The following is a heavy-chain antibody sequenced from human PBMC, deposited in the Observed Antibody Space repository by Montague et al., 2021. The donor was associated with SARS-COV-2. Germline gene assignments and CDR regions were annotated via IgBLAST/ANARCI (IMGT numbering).Heavy chain of an antibody. D-gene: IGHD2-15*01. V-gene: IGHV4-31*03. Sequence: TLSLTCTVSGGSFNSGAYFWSWIRQHPEKGLDWIAYIYYSGNTYYNPSLKSRVALSVDTSKKQFSLNLTSVTAADTATYYRARGVIAAPGYFDYWGQGTLVTVSS. J-gene: IGHJ4*02. CDR3: ARGVIAAPGYFDY. CDR1: GGSFNSGAYF. CDR2: IYYSGNT.